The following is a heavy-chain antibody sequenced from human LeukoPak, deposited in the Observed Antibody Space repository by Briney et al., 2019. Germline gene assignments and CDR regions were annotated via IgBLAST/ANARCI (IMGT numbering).Heavy chain of an antibody. CDR1: GCSFTSYW. Sequence: GESLKISCKGSGCSFTSYWISWVRQMPGKGLEWMGRIDPSDSYTNYSPSFQGHVTISADKSISTAYLQWSSLKASDTAMYYCAVEVEATGGMAVWGQGTTVTVSS. CDR2: IDPSDSYT. V-gene: IGHV5-10-1*01. D-gene: IGHD5-12*01. CDR3: AVEVEATGGMAV. J-gene: IGHJ6*02.